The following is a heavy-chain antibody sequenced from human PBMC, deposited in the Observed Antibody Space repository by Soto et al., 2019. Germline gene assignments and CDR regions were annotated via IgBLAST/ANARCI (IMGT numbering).Heavy chain of an antibody. Sequence: GGSLRLSCAASGFTFSNYSMHWVRQAPGKGLEWVASISSSSSYIYYADSVKGRFTISRDNAKTSLFLQMNSLRAEDTAVDYCARDQHSYGSIAPYDFDYWGQGTLVTVSS. V-gene: IGHV3-21*01. J-gene: IGHJ4*02. CDR1: GFTFSNYS. CDR3: ARDQHSYGSIAPYDFDY. D-gene: IGHD5-18*01. CDR2: ISSSSSYI.